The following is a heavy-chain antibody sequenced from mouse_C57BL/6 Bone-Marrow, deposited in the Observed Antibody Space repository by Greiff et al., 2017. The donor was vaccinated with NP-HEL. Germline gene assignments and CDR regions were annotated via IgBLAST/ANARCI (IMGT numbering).Heavy chain of an antibody. Sequence: QVQLKQPGAELVKPGASVKLSCKASGYTFTSYWMHWVKQRPGQGLEWIGMIHPNSGSTNYNEKFKSKATLTVDKSSSTAYMQLSSLTSEDSAVYYCANYYGSSYDYWYFDVWGTGTTVTVSS. J-gene: IGHJ1*03. V-gene: IGHV1-64*01. CDR2: IHPNSGST. CDR3: ANYYGSSYDYWYFDV. D-gene: IGHD1-1*01. CDR1: GYTFTSYW.